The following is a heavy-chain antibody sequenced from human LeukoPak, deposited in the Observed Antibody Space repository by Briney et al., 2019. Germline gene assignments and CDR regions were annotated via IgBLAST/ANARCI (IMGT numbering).Heavy chain of an antibody. D-gene: IGHD2-15*01. CDR2: IYYSGST. CDR3: ARGEIGNCSGGSCLNWFDP. CDR1: GGSISRSSYY. Sequence: SETLSLTCTVSGGSISRSSYYWGWIRQPPGKGLEWIGNIYYSGSTYYNPSLKSRVTISVDTSKNQFSLKLSSVTAADTAVYYCARGEIGNCSGGSCLNWFDPWGQGTLVTVSS. V-gene: IGHV4-39*07. J-gene: IGHJ5*02.